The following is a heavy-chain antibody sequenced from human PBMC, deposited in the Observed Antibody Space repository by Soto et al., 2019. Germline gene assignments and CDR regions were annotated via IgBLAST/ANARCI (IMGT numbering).Heavy chain of an antibody. J-gene: IGHJ4*02. V-gene: IGHV3-21*01. CDR2: ISSSSSYI. CDR1: GFTFSSYS. CDR3: SRQGTGGTEPNYIEA. D-gene: IGHD1-1*01. Sequence: GPSLRLSCAASGFTFSSYSMNWVRQAPGKGLEWVSSISSSSSYIYYADSVKGRFTISRDNAKNSLYLKMNSLRAEDTAVYYCSRQGTGGTEPNYIEAWGQRTLVTV.